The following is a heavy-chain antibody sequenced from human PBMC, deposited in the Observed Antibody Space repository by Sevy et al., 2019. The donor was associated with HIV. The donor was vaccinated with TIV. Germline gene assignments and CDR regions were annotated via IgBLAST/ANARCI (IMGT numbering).Heavy chain of an antibody. V-gene: IGHV4-39*01. CDR2: IYYSGST. Sequence: SETLSLTCTVSGGSISSSSYYWGWIRQPPGKGLEWIGSIYYSGSTYYNPSLKSRVTISVDTSKNQFSLKLGSVTAADTAVYYCASRLYCSGGSCPPGAFDIWGQGTMVTVSS. CDR3: ASRLYCSGGSCPPGAFDI. D-gene: IGHD2-15*01. J-gene: IGHJ3*02. CDR1: GGSISSSSYY.